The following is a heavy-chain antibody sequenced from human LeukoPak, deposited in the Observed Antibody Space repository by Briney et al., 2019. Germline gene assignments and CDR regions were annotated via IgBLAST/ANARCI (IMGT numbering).Heavy chain of an antibody. D-gene: IGHD4-17*01. J-gene: IGHJ4*02. CDR1: GFTFSSYW. Sequence: GGSLRLSCAASGFTFSSYWMHWVRQAPGKGLVWVSRSNSDGSSTSYADSVKGRFTISRDNAKNTLYLQMNSLRAEDTAVYYCARDLGRTTVTGFWGQGTLVTVSS. CDR3: ARDLGRTTVTGF. V-gene: IGHV3-74*01. CDR2: SNSDGSST.